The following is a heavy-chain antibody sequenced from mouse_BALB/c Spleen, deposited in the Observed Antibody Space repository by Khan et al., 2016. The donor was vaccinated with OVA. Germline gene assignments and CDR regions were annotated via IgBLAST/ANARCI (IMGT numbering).Heavy chain of an antibody. CDR1: GYTLTRYY. CDR2: INPGNGGT. CDR3: TRNYGYDYFDY. V-gene: IGHV1S81*02. Sequence: QVQLQQSGAELVKPGASVKLSCKASGYTLTRYYMYWVKQRPGQGLEWIGGINPGNGGTNLNEKFKNKATLTVDKSSTTVYMQLSSLTSEDSAVYYCTRNYGYDYFDYWGQGTTLTGSS. D-gene: IGHD1-2*01. J-gene: IGHJ2*01.